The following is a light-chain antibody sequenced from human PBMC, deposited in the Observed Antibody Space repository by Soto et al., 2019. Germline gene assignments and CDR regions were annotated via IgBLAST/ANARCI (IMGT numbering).Light chain of an antibody. CDR2: GAS. Sequence: EIVMTQSPATLSVSPWERATLSCRASQSVSGNLAWYQQKPGQAPRLLIYGASSRATGIPARFSGSGSGTEFTLTISSLQSEDLAVYYCQQYNNWPPLTFGGGTKVDIK. CDR3: QQYNNWPPLT. V-gene: IGKV3-15*01. J-gene: IGKJ4*01. CDR1: QSVSGN.